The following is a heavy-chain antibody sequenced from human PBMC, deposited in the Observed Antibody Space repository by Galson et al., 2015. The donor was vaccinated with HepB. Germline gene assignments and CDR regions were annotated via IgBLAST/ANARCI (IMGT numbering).Heavy chain of an antibody. CDR1: GGSFSSFY. V-gene: IGHV4-59*01. D-gene: IGHD2-2*01. CDR2: IYYIGGT. CDR3: ARGFASTWYYFDH. Sequence: QVQLQESGPGLVKPSETLSLTCSVSGGSFSSFYWSWIRQAPGKGLEWIGYIYYIGGTNYNPSLQSRVTMSVDTSKNQFSLKLSSVTAADTAVYYCARGFASTWYYFDHWGQGTLVTVSS. J-gene: IGHJ4*02.